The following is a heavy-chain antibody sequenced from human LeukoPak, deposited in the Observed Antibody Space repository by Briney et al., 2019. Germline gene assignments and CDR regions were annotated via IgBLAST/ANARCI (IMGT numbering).Heavy chain of an antibody. V-gene: IGHV3-30*18. CDR3: AKDSGGSVLED. Sequence: GGSLRLSCAASGFIFSGSVMHWVRQAPGKGLEWVAIISYDGTNENYGDSVKGRFTIPRDNSKSTLCLHMNSLRHDDTAVYYCAKDSGGSVLEDWGHGSLVIVSS. CDR1: GFIFSGSV. CDR2: ISYDGTNE. J-gene: IGHJ4*01. D-gene: IGHD2-15*01.